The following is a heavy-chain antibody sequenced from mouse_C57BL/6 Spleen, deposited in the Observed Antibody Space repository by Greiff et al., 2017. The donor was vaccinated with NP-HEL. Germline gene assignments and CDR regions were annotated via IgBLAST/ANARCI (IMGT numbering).Heavy chain of an antibody. V-gene: IGHV1-69*01. CDR1: GYTFTSYW. CDR3: ARRWSSYYYAVDY. Sequence: QVQLKQPGAELVMPGASVKLSCKASGYTFTSYWMHWVKQRPGQGLEWIGEIDPSDSYTNYNQKFKGKSTLTVDKSSSTAYMQLSSLTSEDAAVYYCARRWSSYYYAVDYWGQGTSVTVSS. D-gene: IGHD1-1*02. CDR2: IDPSDSYT. J-gene: IGHJ4*01.